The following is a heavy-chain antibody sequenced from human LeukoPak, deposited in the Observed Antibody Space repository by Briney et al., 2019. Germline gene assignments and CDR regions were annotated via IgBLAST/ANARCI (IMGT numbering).Heavy chain of an antibody. CDR2: IYTSGST. Sequence: SETLSLTCTVSGGSINSGSYYYHWIRQPAGTGLEWIGRIYTSGSTIYNPSLKSRVTISVDTSKNQVSLKLTSVTAADTAVYYCATSRFSGGLGRFDPWGQGTLVTVSS. J-gene: IGHJ5*02. D-gene: IGHD3-10*01. CDR3: ATSRFSGGLGRFDP. CDR1: GGSINSGSYY. V-gene: IGHV4-61*02.